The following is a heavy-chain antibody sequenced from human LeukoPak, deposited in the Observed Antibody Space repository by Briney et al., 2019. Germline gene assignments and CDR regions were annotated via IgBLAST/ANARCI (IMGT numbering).Heavy chain of an antibody. Sequence: SETLSLTCTVPGVSISSSNSYWGWIRQPPGKGLEWIGSIYYSGNTYYNASLKSQVSISIDTSKNQFSLKLTSVTAADTAVYYCARQTGSGLFILPGGQGTLVTVSS. J-gene: IGHJ4*02. CDR3: ARQTGSGLFILP. CDR2: IYYSGNT. V-gene: IGHV4-39*01. CDR1: GVSISSSNSY. D-gene: IGHD3/OR15-3a*01.